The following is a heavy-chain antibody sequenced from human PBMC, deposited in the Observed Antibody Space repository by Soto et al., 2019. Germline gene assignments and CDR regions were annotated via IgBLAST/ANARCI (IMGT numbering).Heavy chain of an antibody. Sequence: GGSLRLSCAASGFTFSSYGMHWVRQAPGKGLEWVAVIWYDGSNKYYADSVKGRFTISRDNSKNTLYLQMNSLRAEDTAVYYCGRDHARDSSGYYPIYFDYWGQGP. CDR2: IWYDGSNK. J-gene: IGHJ4*02. V-gene: IGHV3-33*01. CDR1: GFTFSSYG. CDR3: GRDHARDSSGYYPIYFDY. D-gene: IGHD3-22*01.